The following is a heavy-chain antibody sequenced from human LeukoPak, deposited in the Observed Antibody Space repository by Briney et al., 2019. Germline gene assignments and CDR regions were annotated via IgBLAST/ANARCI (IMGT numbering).Heavy chain of an antibody. CDR1: GYTFTGYY. Sequence: GASVKVSCKASGYTFTGYYMHWVRQAPGQGLEWMGWINPNSGGTNYAQKFQGRVTMTRDTSISTAYMSRLRSDDTAVYYCARDPQDIVVVPAAMWYHYYGMDVWGQGTTVTVSS. CDR2: INPNSGGT. CDR3: ARDPQDIVVVPAAMWYHYYGMDV. J-gene: IGHJ6*02. D-gene: IGHD2-2*01. V-gene: IGHV1-2*02.